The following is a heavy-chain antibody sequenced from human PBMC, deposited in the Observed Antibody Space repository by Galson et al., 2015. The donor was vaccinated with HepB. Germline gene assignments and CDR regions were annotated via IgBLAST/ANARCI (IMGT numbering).Heavy chain of an antibody. CDR2: ISSDGGTQ. V-gene: IGHV3-30*18. CDR3: VKESGIPQYGAYFDY. D-gene: IGHD4/OR15-4a*01. Sequence: SLRLSCAASGFILGNYGMQWVRQPPGRGLQWVAVISSDGGTQYYADSVKGRFTISRDTSKNMLHLQMNNLRPEDTAVYYCVKESGIPQYGAYFDYWGQGALVTVSS. CDR1: GFILGNYG. J-gene: IGHJ4*02.